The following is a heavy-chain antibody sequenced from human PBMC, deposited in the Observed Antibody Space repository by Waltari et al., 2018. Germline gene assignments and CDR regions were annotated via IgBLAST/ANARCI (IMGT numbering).Heavy chain of an antibody. Sequence: QLQLQESGPGLVTPSETLSLTCSVPGVSITSNRHYWGWIRQPPGQGLEWIGTMSYTGATYSSPSLQSRVTISRDTSKNQLSLTLGSVTAADTAVYYCATYIGASVGTAAFDVWGQGTMVTVSS. CDR2: MSYTGAT. V-gene: IGHV4-39*01. D-gene: IGHD5-12*01. J-gene: IGHJ3*01. CDR3: ATYIGASVGTAAFDV. CDR1: GVSITSNRHY.